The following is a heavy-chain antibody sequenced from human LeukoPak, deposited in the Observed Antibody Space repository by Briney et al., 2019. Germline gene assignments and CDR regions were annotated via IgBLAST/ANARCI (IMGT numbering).Heavy chain of an antibody. CDR2: ISWNSGSI. V-gene: IGHV3-9*01. D-gene: IGHD5-18*01. CDR1: GFSFDDYA. J-gene: IGHJ3*02. Sequence: GGSLRLSCAASGFSFDDYAMHWVRHAPGKGLEWVSGISWNSGSIGYADSVKGRFTISRDNAKNSLYLQMNSLRAEDTALYYCARTGARLPGGAFDIWGQGTMVTVSS. CDR3: ARTGARLPGGAFDI.